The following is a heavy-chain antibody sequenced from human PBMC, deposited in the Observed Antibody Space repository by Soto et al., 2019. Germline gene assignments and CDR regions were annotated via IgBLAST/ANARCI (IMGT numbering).Heavy chain of an antibody. CDR1: GYSFTDYH. CDR3: ARGYSTACSTCVSSFLYHHAIDV. J-gene: IGHJ6*02. CDR2: INPKSGGT. Sequence: ASVKVSCKASGYSFTDYHIHWVRQAPGQGLEWLGRINPKSGGTSTAQKFQGWVTMTRDRSISTVYMELTRLRSDDTAVYFCARGYSTACSTCVSSFLYHHAIDVRSQGFADTVS. D-gene: IGHD2-8*01. V-gene: IGHV1-2*04.